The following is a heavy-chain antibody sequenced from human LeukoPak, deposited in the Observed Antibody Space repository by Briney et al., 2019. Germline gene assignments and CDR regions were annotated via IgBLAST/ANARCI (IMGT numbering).Heavy chain of an antibody. J-gene: IGHJ4*02. CDR3: ATPKYYYDSSGYYSPYFDY. Sequence: ASVKVSCKASGYTFTSYGISWVRQAPGQGLEWMGWISAYNGNTNYAQKLQGRVTMTEDTSTDTAYMELSSLRSEDTAVYYCATPKYYYDSSGYYSPYFDYWGQGTLVTVSS. CDR2: ISAYNGNT. CDR1: GYTFTSYG. D-gene: IGHD3-22*01. V-gene: IGHV1-18*01.